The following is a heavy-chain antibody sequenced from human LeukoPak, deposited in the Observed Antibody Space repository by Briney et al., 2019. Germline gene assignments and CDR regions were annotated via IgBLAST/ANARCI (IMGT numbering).Heavy chain of an antibody. V-gene: IGHV3-23*01. J-gene: IGHJ4*02. CDR2: ISGGGDVT. CDR3: AKFDGGAYYFDY. CDR1: GFTFSSYA. D-gene: IGHD3-16*01. Sequence: GGSLRLSCAASGFTFSSYAMSWVRQAPGKGLEWVSSISGGGDVTYYADSVKGRFTISRDNSKNTLYLQMNSLRAEDTAEYYCAKFDGGAYYFDYWGQGTLITVSS.